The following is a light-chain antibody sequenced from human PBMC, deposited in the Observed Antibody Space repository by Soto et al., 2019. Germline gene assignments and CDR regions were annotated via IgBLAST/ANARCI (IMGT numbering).Light chain of an antibody. Sequence: QSALTQPPSASGSPGQSVTISCTGTSSDVGGYNYVSWYQLHPGKAPKLMIYEVSKRPSGVPDRFSGFKSGNTASLTVSGLQAEDEAYYYCSSYAGSNNSYVFGTGTKRTVL. CDR3: SSYAGSNNSYV. J-gene: IGLJ1*01. CDR1: SSDVGGYNY. V-gene: IGLV2-8*01. CDR2: EVS.